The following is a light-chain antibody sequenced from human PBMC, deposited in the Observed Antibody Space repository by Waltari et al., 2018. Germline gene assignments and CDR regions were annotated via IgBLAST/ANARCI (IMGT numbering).Light chain of an antibody. V-gene: IGKV4-1*01. CDR3: QQYYSTPPT. CDR2: WAS. CDR1: QSVLYSSNNKNY. Sequence: DIVMTQSPDSLAVSLGERATINCKSSQSVLYSSNNKNYLAWYQQKTGQPPKLLIYWASTRESGVPDRFSGSGSGTDFTLTISSLQAEDGAVYYCQQYYSTPPTFGQGTKVEIK. J-gene: IGKJ1*01.